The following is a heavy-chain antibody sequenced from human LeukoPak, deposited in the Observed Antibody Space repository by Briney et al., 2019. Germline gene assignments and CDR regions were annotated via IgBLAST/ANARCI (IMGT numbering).Heavy chain of an antibody. J-gene: IGHJ4*02. CDR1: GGSISSYY. V-gene: IGHV4-59*01. CDR2: IYYSGST. D-gene: IGHD1-26*01. CDR3: ARAGELRRGEYYFDY. Sequence: SETLSLTCTVSGGSISSYYWSWIRQPPGKGLEWIGYIYYSGSTNYNPSLKSRVTISVDTSKNQFSLKLSSVTAADTAVYYCARAGELRRGEYYFDYWGQGTLVTVSS.